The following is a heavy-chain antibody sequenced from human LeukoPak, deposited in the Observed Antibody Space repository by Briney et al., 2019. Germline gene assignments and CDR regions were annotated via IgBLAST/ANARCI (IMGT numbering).Heavy chain of an antibody. Sequence: GGSLRLSCAASGFTVSSNYMSWVRQAPGKGLEWVSVIYSGGSTYYADSVKGRFTISRDNSKNTLYLQMNSLRAEDTALYYCAKEVESYSRSYGAYFDDWGQGTLVTVSS. V-gene: IGHV3-53*01. CDR1: GFTVSSNY. CDR3: AKEVESYSRSYGAYFDD. D-gene: IGHD1-26*01. J-gene: IGHJ4*02. CDR2: IYSGGST.